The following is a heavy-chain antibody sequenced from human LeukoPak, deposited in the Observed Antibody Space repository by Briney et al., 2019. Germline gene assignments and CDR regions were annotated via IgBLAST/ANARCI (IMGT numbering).Heavy chain of an antibody. J-gene: IGHJ3*02. D-gene: IGHD2-2*01. CDR3: ARVVPAVPGDAFDI. CDR1: GGSIDNYH. Sequence: SETLSPTCTVSGGSIDNYHWTWIRQPPGKGLEWIGSIYHSGSTYYNPSLKSRVTISVDTSKNQFSLKLSSVTAADTAVYYCARVVPAVPGDAFDIWGQGTMVTVSS. V-gene: IGHV4-59*04. CDR2: IYHSGST.